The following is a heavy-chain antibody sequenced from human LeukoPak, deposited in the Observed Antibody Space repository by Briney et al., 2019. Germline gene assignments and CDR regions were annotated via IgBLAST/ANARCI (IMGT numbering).Heavy chain of an antibody. V-gene: IGHV3-48*03. CDR1: GCTFSSYE. CDR3: AREVGAPEDY. J-gene: IGHJ4*02. CDR2: ISSSGSTI. D-gene: IGHD1-26*01. Sequence: GGSLRLSCAASGCTFSSYEMNWVRQAPGKGLEWVSYISSSGSTIYYADSVKGRFTISRDNAKNSLYLQMNSLRGEDTAVYYCAREVGAPEDYWGQGTLVTVSS.